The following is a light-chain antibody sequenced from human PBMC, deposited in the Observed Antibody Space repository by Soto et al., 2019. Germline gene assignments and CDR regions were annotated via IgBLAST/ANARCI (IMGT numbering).Light chain of an antibody. J-gene: IGLJ2*01. CDR2: DVS. Sequence: QSALTQPASVSGSPGQSITISCTGNSSDVGGYDYVSWYQQHPGKVPKLMIYDVSSRPSGVSNRFSGSKSGNTASLTISGLQAEDAADYYFSSYASSSTLVFGGGTQLTVL. CDR1: SSDVGGYDY. CDR3: SSYASSSTLV. V-gene: IGLV2-14*01.